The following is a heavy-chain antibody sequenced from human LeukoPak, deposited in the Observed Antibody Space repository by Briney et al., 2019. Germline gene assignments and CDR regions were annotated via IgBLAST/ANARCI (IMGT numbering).Heavy chain of an antibody. CDR2: IIPIFGTA. CDR1: GGTFSSYA. CDR3: AREKLSERSIDAFDI. D-gene: IGHD1-7*01. V-gene: IGHV1-69*05. J-gene: IGHJ3*02. Sequence: ASVKVSCKASGGTFSSYAISWVRQAPGHGLEWMGRIIPIFGTANYAQKFQGRVTITTDESTSTAYMELSSLRSEDTAVYYCAREKLSERSIDAFDIWGQGTMVTVSS.